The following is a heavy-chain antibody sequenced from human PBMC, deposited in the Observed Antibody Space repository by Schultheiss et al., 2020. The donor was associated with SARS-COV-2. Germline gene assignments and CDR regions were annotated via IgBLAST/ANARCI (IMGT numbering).Heavy chain of an antibody. Sequence: SETLSLTCAVYGGSFSGYYWSWIRQPPGKGLEWIGYIYHSGSTNYNPSLKSRVTISVDTSKNQFSLRLSSVTAADTAVYYCARNHNPHRWFDPGGQGTLVTVSS. CDR2: IYHSGST. J-gene: IGHJ5*02. V-gene: IGHV4-34*01. CDR1: GGSFSGYY. CDR3: ARNHNPHRWFDP. D-gene: IGHD1-14*01.